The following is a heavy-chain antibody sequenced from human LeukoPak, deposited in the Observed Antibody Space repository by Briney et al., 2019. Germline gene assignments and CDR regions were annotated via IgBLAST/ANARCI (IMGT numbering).Heavy chain of an antibody. V-gene: IGHV3-9*01. CDR3: VRDPGDSSSGYYFDY. D-gene: IGHD6-19*01. J-gene: IGHJ4*02. CDR2: ISWNSGSI. Sequence: PGGSLRLSCAASGFTFDDYAMHWVRQAPGKGLEWVSGISWNSGSIGYADSVKGRFTISRDDSKNTLYLQINSLRAEDTAVYYCVRDPGDSSSGYYFDYWGRGTLVTVSS. CDR1: GFTFDDYA.